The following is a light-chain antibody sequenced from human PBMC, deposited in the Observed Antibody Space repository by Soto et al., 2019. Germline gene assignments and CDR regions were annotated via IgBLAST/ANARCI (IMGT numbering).Light chain of an antibody. J-gene: IGKJ4*01. CDR3: QQSFSTQGLS. CDR1: QSIRIY. Sequence: DIQMTQSPSSLSASVGDRVTITCRASQSIRIYLNWYQQKVGKAPKLLIFGASSLQSGVPSRFSARGSGTDVTLTIISLQPDDFATYYCQQSFSTQGLSFGGGTKVEIK. CDR2: GAS. V-gene: IGKV1-39*01.